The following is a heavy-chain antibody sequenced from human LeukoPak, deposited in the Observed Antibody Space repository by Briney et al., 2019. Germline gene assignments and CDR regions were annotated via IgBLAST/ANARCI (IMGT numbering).Heavy chain of an antibody. J-gene: IGHJ4*02. CDR1: GFTFSNYW. D-gene: IGHD1-7*01. Sequence: GGSLRLSCAASGFTFSNYWMTWVRQAPGKGPEWVANIKQDGSERNYVDSVKGRFTIARDNTKNSLYLQMTSLRGEDTAVYYCASKAGKPGNTPWCFDYWGQGALVTVSS. CDR2: IKQDGSER. V-gene: IGHV3-7*01. CDR3: ASKAGKPGNTPWCFDY.